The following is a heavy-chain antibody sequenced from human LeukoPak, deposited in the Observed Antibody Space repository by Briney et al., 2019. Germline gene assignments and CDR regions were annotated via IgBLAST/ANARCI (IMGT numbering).Heavy chain of an antibody. CDR1: GYTFTSYD. CDR3: ARGVPITMIVVVITEANYFDY. J-gene: IGHJ4*02. Sequence: GASVKVSCKASGYTFTSYDINWVRQATGQGLEWMGWMNPNSGNTGYAQKFQGRVTMTRNTSISTAYMELSSLRSEDTAVYYCARGVPITMIVVVITEANYFDYWGQGTLVTVSS. V-gene: IGHV1-8*01. D-gene: IGHD3-22*01. CDR2: MNPNSGNT.